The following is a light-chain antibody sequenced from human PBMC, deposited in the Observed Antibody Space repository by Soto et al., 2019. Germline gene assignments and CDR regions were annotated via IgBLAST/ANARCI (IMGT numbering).Light chain of an antibody. CDR2: ANN. J-gene: IGLJ3*02. CDR3: QSYDSSLSGWV. CDR1: SSNFGAGYD. V-gene: IGLV1-40*01. Sequence: QSVLTQPPSVCGAPGQRVTISCTGSSSNFGAGYDVHWYQQLPGTAPKLLIYANNNRPSGVPERFSGSKSGTSASLAITGLRAEDEADYYCQSYDSSLSGWVFGGGTKLTVL.